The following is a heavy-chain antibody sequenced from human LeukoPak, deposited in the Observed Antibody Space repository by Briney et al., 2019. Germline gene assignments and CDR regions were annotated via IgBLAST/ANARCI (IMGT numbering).Heavy chain of an antibody. CDR1: GGSISSSSYY. CDR2: TYYSGST. V-gene: IGHV4-39*07. D-gene: IGHD6-19*01. J-gene: IGHJ5*02. Sequence: SETLSLTCTVSGGSISSSSYYWGWIRQPPGKGLEWIGSTYYSGSTYYNPSLKSRVTISVDTPKNQFSLKLSSVTAADSAVYYCARDSSGWYRWFDPWGQGTLVTVSS. CDR3: ARDSSGWYRWFDP.